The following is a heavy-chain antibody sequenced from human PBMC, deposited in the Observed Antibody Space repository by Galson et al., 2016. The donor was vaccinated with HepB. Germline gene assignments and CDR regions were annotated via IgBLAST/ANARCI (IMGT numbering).Heavy chain of an antibody. CDR3: ARTFRSGYRAFDY. D-gene: IGHD3-3*01. Sequence: SLRLSCAASGFTLSSYWMHWVRQAPGKGLVWVSRINGDGSDTWYVDSVKGRFTISRDNAKNTLYLEMNSLRVEDTAVYYCARTFRSGYRAFDYWGQGTLVTVSS. J-gene: IGHJ4*02. CDR1: GFTLSSYW. V-gene: IGHV3-74*01. CDR2: INGDGSDT.